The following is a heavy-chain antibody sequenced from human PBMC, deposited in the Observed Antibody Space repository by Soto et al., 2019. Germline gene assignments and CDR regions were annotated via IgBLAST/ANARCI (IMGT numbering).Heavy chain of an antibody. J-gene: IGHJ4*02. CDR1: GGIFSTYA. CDR2: IIPIFGTP. CDR3: ARDRDDYCSGNYYNRIDF. D-gene: IGHD3-10*01. V-gene: IGHV1-69*01. Sequence: QVQLVQSGAEVKKPGSSVKVSCKASGGIFSTYAISWLRQAPGQGLDWMGGIIPIFGTPNYAQRFQGRVTITADESTSTAYMELSRLRSEDTAVYYCARDRDDYCSGNYYNRIDFWGQGDLVTVSS.